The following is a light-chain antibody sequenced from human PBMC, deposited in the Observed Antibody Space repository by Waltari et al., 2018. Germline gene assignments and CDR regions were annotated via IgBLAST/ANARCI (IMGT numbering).Light chain of an antibody. Sequence: VTITCRASQGISNSLAWYQQKPGKAPKLLLYGASRLESGVPPRFSGSGSGTDYTLTISSLQPDDFATYYCQQYYFTPYTFGQGTKLDIK. CDR3: QQYYFTPYT. CDR2: GAS. V-gene: IGKV1-NL1*01. CDR1: QGISNS. J-gene: IGKJ2*01.